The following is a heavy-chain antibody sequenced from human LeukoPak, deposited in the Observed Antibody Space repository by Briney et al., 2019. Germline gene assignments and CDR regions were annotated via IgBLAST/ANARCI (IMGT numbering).Heavy chain of an antibody. D-gene: IGHD5-18*01. Sequence: GESLKISCKGSGYSFTSYWIGWVRQMRGKGLEWMGIIYPGDSDTRYSPSFQGQVTISADKSISTAYLQWSSLKASDTAMYYCARHKGYSYGYYYYYMDVWGKGTTVTVSS. J-gene: IGHJ6*03. CDR2: IYPGDSDT. CDR3: ARHKGYSYGYYYYYMDV. V-gene: IGHV5-51*01. CDR1: GYSFTSYW.